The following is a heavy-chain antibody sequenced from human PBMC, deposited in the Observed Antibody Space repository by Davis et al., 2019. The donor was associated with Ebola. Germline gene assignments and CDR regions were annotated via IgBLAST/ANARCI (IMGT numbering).Heavy chain of an antibody. D-gene: IGHD3-9*01. CDR1: GFPLRSYA. CDR3: ARDPFPILTGWFDP. J-gene: IGHJ5*02. Sequence: GGFLRPPCAPPGFPLRSYAMHWPRQAPGKGTAWVATISHNGGSQSYADPVQGRFVVSRDNTNNTLYLELSGLGPEDKAVYSCARDPFPILTGWFDPWGQGTRVTVSS. V-gene: IGHV3-30*09. CDR2: ISHNGGSQ.